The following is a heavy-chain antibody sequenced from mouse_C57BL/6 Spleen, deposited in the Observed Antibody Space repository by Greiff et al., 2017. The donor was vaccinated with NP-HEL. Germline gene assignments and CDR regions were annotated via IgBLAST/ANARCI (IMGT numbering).Heavy chain of an antibody. CDR3: TRRREDYDGSSYDYAMDY. J-gene: IGHJ4*01. CDR2: IRNKANNHAT. Sequence: EVKVEESGGGLVQPGGSMKLSCAASGFTFSDAWMDWVRQSPEKGLEWVAEIRNKANNHATYYAESVKGRFTISRDDSKSSVYLQMNSLRAEDTGIYYCTRRREDYDGSSYDYAMDYWGQGTSVTVSS. D-gene: IGHD1-1*01. V-gene: IGHV6-6*01. CDR1: GFTFSDAW.